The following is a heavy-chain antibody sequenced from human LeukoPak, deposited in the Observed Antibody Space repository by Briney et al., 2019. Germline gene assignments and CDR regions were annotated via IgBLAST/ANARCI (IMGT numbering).Heavy chain of an antibody. V-gene: IGHV4-38-2*02. CDR1: GYSISSGYY. CDR2: IYHSGST. CDR3: ARVVYYYDSSGYYPSDY. J-gene: IGHJ4*02. D-gene: IGHD3-22*01. Sequence: SETLSLTCTVSGYSISSGYYWGWIRPPPGKGLEWIGSIYHSGSTYYNPSLKSRVTISVDTSKNQFSLKLSSVTAADTAVYYCARVVYYYDSSGYYPSDYWGQGTLVTVSS.